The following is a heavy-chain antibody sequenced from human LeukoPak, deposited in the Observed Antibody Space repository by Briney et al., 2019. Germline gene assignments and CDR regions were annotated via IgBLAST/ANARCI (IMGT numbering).Heavy chain of an antibody. CDR1: GFTFGDYA. J-gene: IGHJ4*02. V-gene: IGHV3-66*01. CDR2: IYSGGST. Sequence: PGGSLRLSCTASGFTFGDYAKSWVRQAPGKGLEWVSVIYSGGSTYYADSVKGRFTISRDNSKNTLYLQMNSLRAEDTAVYYCARGTSHYYGSGSYYKGGATFDYWGQGTLVTVSS. D-gene: IGHD3-10*01. CDR3: ARGTSHYYGSGSYYKGGATFDY.